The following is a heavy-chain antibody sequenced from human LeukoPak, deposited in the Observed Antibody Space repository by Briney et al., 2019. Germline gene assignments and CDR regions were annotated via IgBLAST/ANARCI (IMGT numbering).Heavy chain of an antibody. CDR1: GGSFSTYY. Sequence: SETLSLTCAVYGGSFSTYYWSWIRQPPEKGLGWIAEINHRGDTNYNPCVKSRVTISVDTSKNQFSLKVRSLTAADTAVYYCARGHTISDPGYFDFWGQGTIVTVSS. J-gene: IGHJ4*03. D-gene: IGHD2-21*02. V-gene: IGHV4-34*01. CDR3: ARGHTISDPGYFDF. CDR2: INHRGDT.